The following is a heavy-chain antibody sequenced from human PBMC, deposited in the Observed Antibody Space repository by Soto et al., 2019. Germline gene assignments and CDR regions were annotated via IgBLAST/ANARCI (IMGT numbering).Heavy chain of an antibody. CDR3: ARGRLELHAGDNWFDP. D-gene: IGHD1-7*01. CDR1: GYTFTSYG. J-gene: IGHJ5*02. Sequence: GASVKVSCKASGYTFTSYGISWVRQALGQGLEWMGWISAYNGNTNYAQKLQGRVTMTTDTSTSTAYMELRSLRSDDTAVYYCARGRLELHAGDNWFDPWGQGTLVTVSS. V-gene: IGHV1-18*01. CDR2: ISAYNGNT.